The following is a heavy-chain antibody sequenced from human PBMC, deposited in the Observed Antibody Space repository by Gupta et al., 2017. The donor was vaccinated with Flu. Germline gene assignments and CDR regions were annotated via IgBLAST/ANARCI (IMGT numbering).Heavy chain of an antibody. Sequence: QXQLQEXGPGLVXPSETLSLTCTVSGGSISGHYWNWIRQPPGKGLEWIGSIHSSGSTNYSPSLRSRVSISVDTSENQVSLKLSSVTAADTAMYYCVRSAGYWGQGTLVIVSS. CDR3: VRSAGY. CDR1: GGSISGHY. CDR2: IHSSGST. D-gene: IGHD6-13*01. V-gene: IGHV4-59*11. J-gene: IGHJ4*02.